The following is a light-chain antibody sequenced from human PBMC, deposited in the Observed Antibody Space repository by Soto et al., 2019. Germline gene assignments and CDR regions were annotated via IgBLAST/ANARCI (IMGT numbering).Light chain of an antibody. V-gene: IGLV2-14*03. CDR2: EVE. Sequence: QSALTQPASVSASPGQSITISCTGTSSDIGDYNYVSWYQQRPGEAPKLILYEVENRPSGISDRFSGSKSGNTASLTNSGLWTDGEADYYCSSYTSTVTLVVFGGGTQLTVL. CDR3: SSYTSTVTLVV. CDR1: SSDIGDYNY. J-gene: IGLJ2*01.